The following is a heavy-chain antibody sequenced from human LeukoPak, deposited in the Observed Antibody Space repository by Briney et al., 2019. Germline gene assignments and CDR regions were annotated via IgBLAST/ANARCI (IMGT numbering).Heavy chain of an antibody. CDR3: AREVGASSWFLGY. Sequence: GGSLRLSCAASGFTFSDYYMSWIRQAPGKGLEWVSYISGSGTTVYYADSVKGRFTISRDNANNSMFLQMNSLRAEDTAVYYCAREVGASSWFLGYWGQGTLVTVSS. D-gene: IGHD6-13*01. CDR2: ISGSGTTV. J-gene: IGHJ4*02. CDR1: GFTFSDYY. V-gene: IGHV3-11*01.